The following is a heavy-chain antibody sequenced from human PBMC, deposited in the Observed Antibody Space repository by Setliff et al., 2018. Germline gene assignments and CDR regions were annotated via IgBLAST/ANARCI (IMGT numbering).Heavy chain of an antibody. J-gene: IGHJ3*02. V-gene: IGHV4-61*09. CDR3: ARDPGYPSGVAGGFDT. Sequence: SETLSLTCSLSGDFISSGSYYWSWIRQTAGNGLEWIGHVSSRGNTNYNPSLKSRVTISIDTSSKYFSLILTSVTAADTAVYYCARDPGYPSGVAGGFDTWGQGTTVTVSS. CDR2: VSSRGNT. CDR1: GDFISSGSYY. D-gene: IGHD2-2*03.